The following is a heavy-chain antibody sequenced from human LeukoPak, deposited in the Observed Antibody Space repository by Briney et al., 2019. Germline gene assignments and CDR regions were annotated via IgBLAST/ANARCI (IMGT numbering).Heavy chain of an antibody. Sequence: GGSLRLSCAASGFSFSSFWLSWVRQAPEKGLEWVANIKEDGSEKYYVDSVKGRFTISRDNAKNSLYLQMNSLRAEDTAVYYCARWEPVGYLTWYFDYWGQGTLVTVSS. D-gene: IGHD1-26*01. CDR2: IKEDGSEK. CDR3: ARWEPVGYLTWYFDY. V-gene: IGHV3-7*01. J-gene: IGHJ4*02. CDR1: GFSFSSFW.